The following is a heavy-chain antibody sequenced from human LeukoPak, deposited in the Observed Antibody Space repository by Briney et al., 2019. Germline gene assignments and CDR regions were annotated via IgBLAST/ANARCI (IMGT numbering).Heavy chain of an antibody. Sequence: SSETLSLTCTVSGGSISSYYWSWIRQPPGKGLEWIGYIYYSGSTNYNPSLKSRVTISVDTSKNQFSLKLSSVTAADTAVYYCARGLSGSYFAFDIWGQGTMVTVSS. D-gene: IGHD1-26*01. CDR3: ARGLSGSYFAFDI. J-gene: IGHJ3*02. V-gene: IGHV4-59*01. CDR2: IYYSGST. CDR1: GGSISSYY.